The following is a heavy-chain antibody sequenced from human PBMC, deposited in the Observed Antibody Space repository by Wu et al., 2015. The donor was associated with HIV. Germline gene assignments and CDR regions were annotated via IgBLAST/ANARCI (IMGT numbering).Heavy chain of an antibody. D-gene: IGHD2-2*01. CDR2: INPNSGGT. CDR1: GYTFTGYY. J-gene: IGHJ3*02. Sequence: QVQLVQSGAEVKKPGASVKVSCKASGYTFTGYYMHWVRQAPGQGLEWMGWINPNSGGTNYAQKFQGRVTMTRDTSISTAYMELSRLRSDDTAVYYCARDTHDIVVVPAAPGAFDIWGQGTMVTVSS. CDR3: ARDTHDIVVVPAAPGAFDI. V-gene: IGHV1-2*02.